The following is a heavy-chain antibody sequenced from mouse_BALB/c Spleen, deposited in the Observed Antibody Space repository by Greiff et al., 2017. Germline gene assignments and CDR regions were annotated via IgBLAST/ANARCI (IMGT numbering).Heavy chain of an antibody. Sequence: LQQPGASVKISCKATGYTFSSYWIEWVKQRPGHGLEWIGEILPGSGSTNYNEKFKGKATFTADTSSNTAYMQLSSLTSEDSAVYYCPRYAMDYWGQGTSVTVSS. CDR2: ILPGSGST. J-gene: IGHJ4*01. V-gene: IGHV1-9*01. CDR1: GYTFSSYW. CDR3: PRYAMDY.